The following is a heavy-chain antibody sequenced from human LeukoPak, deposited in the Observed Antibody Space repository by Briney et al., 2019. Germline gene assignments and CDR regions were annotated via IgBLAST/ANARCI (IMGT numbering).Heavy chain of an antibody. Sequence: GGSLRLSCAASGFTFSSYWMHWVRQAPGKGLVWVSRFNTDGSSTSYADSVKGRFTISRDNAKNTLYLQMNSLRAEDTAVYYCARDPTAAAWGQGTLVTVSS. V-gene: IGHV3-74*01. CDR1: GFTFSSYW. D-gene: IGHD6-25*01. CDR2: FNTDGSST. CDR3: ARDPTAAA. J-gene: IGHJ5*02.